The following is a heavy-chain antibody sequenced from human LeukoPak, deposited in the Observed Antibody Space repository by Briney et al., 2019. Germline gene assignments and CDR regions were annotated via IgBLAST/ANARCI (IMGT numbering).Heavy chain of an antibody. Sequence: SETLSLTCTVSGGSISSYYWSWIRQPPGKGLEWIGYIYYSGSTNYNPSLKSRVTISVDTSKNQFSLKLSSVTAADTDVYYCARGYCGGDCYIDYWGQGTLVTVSS. CDR1: GGSISSYY. D-gene: IGHD2-21*02. V-gene: IGHV4-59*01. J-gene: IGHJ4*02. CDR3: ARGYCGGDCYIDY. CDR2: IYYSGST.